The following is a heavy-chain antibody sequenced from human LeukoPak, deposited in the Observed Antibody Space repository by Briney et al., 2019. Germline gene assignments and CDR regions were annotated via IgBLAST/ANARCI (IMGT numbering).Heavy chain of an antibody. Sequence: GGSLRLSCAASGFIFSSYSMNWVRQAPGRGLEWVSSISSSSSYIYYADSVKGRFTISRDNAKNSLYLQMNSLRAEDTAVYYCARGGSGSYYYFDFWGQGTLVTVSS. D-gene: IGHD1-26*01. J-gene: IGHJ4*02. CDR2: ISSSSSYI. CDR1: GFIFSSYS. CDR3: ARGGSGSYYYFDF. V-gene: IGHV3-21*01.